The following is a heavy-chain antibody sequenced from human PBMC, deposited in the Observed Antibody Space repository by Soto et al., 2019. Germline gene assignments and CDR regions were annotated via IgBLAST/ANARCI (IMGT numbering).Heavy chain of an antibody. CDR3: ARGYYGSGRSHWFDP. J-gene: IGHJ5*02. CDR1: GGTFSSYA. Sequence: SVQVSCKASGGTFSSYAISWVRQAPGQGLEWMGGIIPIFGTANYAQKFQGRVTITADESTSTAYMELSSLRSEDTAVYYCARGYYGSGRSHWFDPWGQGTLVTVSS. CDR2: IIPIFGTA. D-gene: IGHD3-10*01. V-gene: IGHV1-69*13.